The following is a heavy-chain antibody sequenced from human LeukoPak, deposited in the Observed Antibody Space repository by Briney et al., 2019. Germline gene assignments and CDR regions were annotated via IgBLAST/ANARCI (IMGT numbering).Heavy chain of an antibody. V-gene: IGHV4-4*02. J-gene: IGHJ4*02. Sequence: SATLSLTCAVSGGSIGASINSPNWWSWVRQPPGKGLEWIGEIFHSGSTNYNPSLKSRVTMSVDKSKNQFSLNLTSVTAADTAVYFCARAPRAYCSTTGSCFQDYWGQGTLVTVSS. CDR1: GGSIGASINSPNW. CDR2: IFHSGST. CDR3: ARAPRAYCSTTGSCFQDY. D-gene: IGHD2-2*01.